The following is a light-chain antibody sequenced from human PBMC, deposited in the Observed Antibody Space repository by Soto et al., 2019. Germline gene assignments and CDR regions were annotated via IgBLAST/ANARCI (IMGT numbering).Light chain of an antibody. J-gene: IGKJ4*01. CDR3: QQYESSPLT. Sequence: EIVLTQSPGTLSLSAGERATLSCRVSQRVTSSNLAWYQQKPGQAPRLLIHGASTRATGIPDRFTGGGSGTDFTLTVTRLEPEDSAVYYCQQYESSPLTFGGGTKVEIK. V-gene: IGKV3-20*01. CDR1: QRVTSSN. CDR2: GAS.